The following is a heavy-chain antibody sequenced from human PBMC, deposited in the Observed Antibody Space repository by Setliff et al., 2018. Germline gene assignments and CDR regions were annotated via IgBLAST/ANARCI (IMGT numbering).Heavy chain of an antibody. CDR2: IYHNGST. V-gene: IGHV4-4*02. D-gene: IGHD2-8*02. J-gene: IGHJ4*02. Sequence: PSETLSLTCAVSGGSISSSNWWSWVRQPPGKGLEWLGEIYHNGSTNYNPSLKSRLTMLVDKSKNQFSLKLSSVTAADTALYYCTVYNTGSSKDHYWGQGTPVTVSS. CDR3: TVYNTGSSKDHY. CDR1: GGSISSSNW.